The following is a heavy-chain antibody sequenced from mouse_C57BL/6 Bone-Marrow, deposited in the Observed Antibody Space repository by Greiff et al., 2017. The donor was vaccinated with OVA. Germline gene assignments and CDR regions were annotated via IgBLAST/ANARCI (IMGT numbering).Heavy chain of an antibody. CDR2: INYDGSST. D-gene: IGHD1-1*01. CDR3: ARVVITTVVATGDYAMDY. J-gene: IGHJ4*01. CDR1: GFTFSDYY. V-gene: IGHV5-16*01. Sequence: EVKLVESEGGLVQPGSSMKLSCTASGFTFSDYYMAWVRQVPEKGLEWVANINYDGSSTYYLDSLKSRFIISRDNAKNILYLQMSSLKSEDTATYYCARVVITTVVATGDYAMDYWGQGTSVTVSS.